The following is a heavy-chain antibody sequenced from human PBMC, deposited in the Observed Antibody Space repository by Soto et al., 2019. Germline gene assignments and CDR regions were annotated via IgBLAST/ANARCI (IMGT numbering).Heavy chain of an antibody. CDR1: GYTFTSYA. CDR2: INAGNGNT. J-gene: IGHJ6*02. CDR3: AREVLEWSLLGDYYYGMDV. D-gene: IGHD3-3*01. Sequence: QVQLVQSGAEVKKPGASVKVSCKASGYTFTSYAMHWVRQAPGQRLEWMGWINAGNGNTKYSQKFQGRVTITRDTSASTAYMELSSLRSEDTAVYYCAREVLEWSLLGDYYYGMDVWGQGTTVTVSS. V-gene: IGHV1-3*01.